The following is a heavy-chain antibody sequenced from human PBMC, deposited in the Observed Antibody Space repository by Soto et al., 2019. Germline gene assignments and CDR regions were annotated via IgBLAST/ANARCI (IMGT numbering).Heavy chain of an antibody. CDR1: GDSVSSNTAS. Sequence: SQTLSLTCAISGDSVSSNTASWNWIRQSPSRGLEWLGRTYFRSKWYNDYAVSVKSRIIINPDTSNNQFSLQLNSVTPEDTAVYFCTKGDNLGPKTGYAFDPWGQGIMVTVSS. V-gene: IGHV6-1*01. J-gene: IGHJ5*02. CDR2: TYFRSKWYN. D-gene: IGHD5-12*01. CDR3: TKGDNLGPKTGYAFDP.